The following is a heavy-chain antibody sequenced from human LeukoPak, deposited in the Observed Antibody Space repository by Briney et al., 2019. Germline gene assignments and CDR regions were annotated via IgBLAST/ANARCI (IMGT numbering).Heavy chain of an antibody. CDR1: AGSISSYY. CDR2: IYFSGST. V-gene: IGHV4-59*01. Sequence: SETLSLTCTVAAGSISSYYWSWIRQPPRKGMGWNGYIYFSGSTNYNPSLKSRVTISVDTSKNQFSLKLSSVTAADTAVYYCARSSYYYDSSGYWEFDYWGQGTLVTVSS. D-gene: IGHD3-22*01. J-gene: IGHJ4*02. CDR3: ARSSYYYDSSGYWEFDY.